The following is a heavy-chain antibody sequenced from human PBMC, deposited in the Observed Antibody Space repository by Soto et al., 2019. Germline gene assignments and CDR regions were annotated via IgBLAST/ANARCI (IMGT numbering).Heavy chain of an antibody. Sequence: QVQLVESGGGVVQPGRSLRLSCAASGFTFSSYAMHWVRQAPGKGLEWVAVIPYDGSNKYYADSVKGRFTISRDNSKNTLYLQMNSLRAEDTAVYYCARGWYYYESTPHLYRGQGTLVTVSS. V-gene: IGHV3-30-3*01. CDR2: IPYDGSNK. CDR1: GFTFSSYA. CDR3: ARGWYYYESTPHLY. J-gene: IGHJ4*02. D-gene: IGHD3-22*01.